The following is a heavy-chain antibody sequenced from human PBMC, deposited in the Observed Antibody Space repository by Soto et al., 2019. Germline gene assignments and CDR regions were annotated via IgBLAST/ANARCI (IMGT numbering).Heavy chain of an antibody. CDR1: GFTVSSNY. CDR2: IYSGGST. D-gene: IGHD2-2*01. V-gene: IGHV3-66*01. Sequence: EVQLVESGGGLVQPGGSLRLSCAASGFTVSSNYMSWVRQAPGKGLEWVSVIYSGGSTYYADSVKGRFTISRDNSKNTLYLQMNSLRAEDTAVYYCARAVVPAAMPALYCYYYMDVWGKGTTVTVSS. CDR3: ARAVVPAAMPALYCYYYMDV. J-gene: IGHJ6*03.